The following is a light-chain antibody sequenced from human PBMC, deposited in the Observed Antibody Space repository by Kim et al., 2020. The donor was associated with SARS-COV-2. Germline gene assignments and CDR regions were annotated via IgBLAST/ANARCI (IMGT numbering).Light chain of an antibody. Sequence: VALGQTVRITGQGDSLRSYYATWYQQKPGQAPIVVIYGKNNRPSGIPDRFSGSSSENTASLTIAGTQAGDEADYYCNSRDSNDNVVFGGGTKLTVL. CDR2: GKN. J-gene: IGLJ2*01. CDR1: SLRSYY. V-gene: IGLV3-19*01. CDR3: NSRDSNDNVV.